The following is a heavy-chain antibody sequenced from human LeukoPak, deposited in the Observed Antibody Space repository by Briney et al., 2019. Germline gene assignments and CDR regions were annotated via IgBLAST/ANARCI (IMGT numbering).Heavy chain of an antibody. CDR1: GFTFSTYV. CDR2: ISTNGGST. CDR3: VEVRYTSGWFE. D-gene: IGHD6-19*01. V-gene: IGHV3-64D*06. J-gene: IGHJ4*02. Sequence: GGSLRLSCSASGFTFSTYVMYWVRQAPGKGLEYASAISTNGGSTYYADSVKGRFTISRDNSKNTLYLQMSSLRVEDTAVYYCVEVRYTSGWFEWGQGTLVTVSS.